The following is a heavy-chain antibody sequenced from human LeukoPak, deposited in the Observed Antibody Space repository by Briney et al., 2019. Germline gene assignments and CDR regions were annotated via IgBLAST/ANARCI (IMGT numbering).Heavy chain of an antibody. CDR1: GFTFSSYA. CDR2: ISGSGGST. D-gene: IGHD4-17*01. Sequence: GGSLRLSXAASGFTFSSYAMSWVRQAPGKGLEWVSAISGSGGSTYYADSVKGRFTISRDNSKNTLYLQMNSLRAEDTAVYYCANAPGGDYTDYWGQGTLVTVSS. J-gene: IGHJ4*02. V-gene: IGHV3-23*01. CDR3: ANAPGGDYTDY.